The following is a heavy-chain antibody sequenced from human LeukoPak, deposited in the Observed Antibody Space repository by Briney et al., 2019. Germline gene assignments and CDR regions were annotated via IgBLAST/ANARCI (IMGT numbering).Heavy chain of an antibody. CDR2: IYYSGST. CDR3: ANSRETHFYYFDY. V-gene: IGHV4-30-2*03. CDR1: GGSISSGGYS. Sequence: PSETLSLTCAVSGGSISSGGYSWSWIRQPPGKGLEWIGSIYYSGSTYYSPSLKSRVTISVDTSKNQFSLKLSSVTAADTAVYYCANSRETHFYYFDYWGQGTLVTVSS. J-gene: IGHJ4*02. D-gene: IGHD3-3*02.